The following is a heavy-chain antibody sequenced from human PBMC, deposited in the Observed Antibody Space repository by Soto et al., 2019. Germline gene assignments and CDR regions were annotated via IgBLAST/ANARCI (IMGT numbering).Heavy chain of an antibody. Sequence: EVQLVESGGRVVRPGGSLRLSCAASGFNFDDYGMSWVRQAPGKGLEWVSGINWNSVNTGYVDSVKGRFTISRDNAKSSLYLQMNSLRDEDTALYYCARGIDAYNFFDSWGQGNLVTVSS. CDR3: ARGIDAYNFFDS. CDR1: GFNFDDYG. CDR2: INWNSVNT. J-gene: IGHJ4*02. V-gene: IGHV3-20*04. D-gene: IGHD1-1*01.